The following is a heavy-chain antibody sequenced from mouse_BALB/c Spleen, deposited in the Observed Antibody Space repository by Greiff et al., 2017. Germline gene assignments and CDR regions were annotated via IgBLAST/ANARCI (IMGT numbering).Heavy chain of an antibody. J-gene: IGHJ2*01. CDR3: ARGTGYGIYFDC. D-gene: IGHD2-10*02. CDR1: GFTFSSYA. V-gene: IGHV5-6-5*01. CDR2: ISSGGST. Sequence: EVQLVESGGGLVKPGGSLKLSCAASGFTFSSYAMSWVRQTPEKRLEWVASISSGGSTYYPDSVKGRFTISRDNARNILYLQMSSLRSEDTAMYYCARGTGYGIYFDCWGQGTTLTVSS.